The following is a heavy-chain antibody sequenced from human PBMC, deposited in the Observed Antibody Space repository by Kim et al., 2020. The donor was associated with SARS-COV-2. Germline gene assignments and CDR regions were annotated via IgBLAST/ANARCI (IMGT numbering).Heavy chain of an antibody. Sequence: GESLKISCEVSGFTFLNHDMNWVRQAPGRGLEWVSGISGSGVGTYYTDSVKGRFTISKDFSKNMLYMQMNDLRVEDTAMYYCARRDSSAWSHVDHWGHGTLVTVSS. CDR3: ARRDSSAWSHVDH. CDR1: GFTFLNHD. D-gene: IGHD4-4*01. J-gene: IGHJ1*01. CDR2: ISGSGVGT. V-gene: IGHV3-23*01.